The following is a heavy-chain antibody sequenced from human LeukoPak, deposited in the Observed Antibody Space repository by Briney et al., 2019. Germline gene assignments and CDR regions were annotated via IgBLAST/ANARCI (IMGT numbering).Heavy chain of an antibody. CDR2: IYHSGST. CDR3: ARHPAAFLEWLPYSNWFDP. CDR1: GGSISSGSYY. J-gene: IGHJ5*02. Sequence: PSQTLSLTCTVSGGSISSGSYYWSWIRQPAGKGLEWIGSIYHSGSTYYNPSLKSRVTISVDTSKNQFSLRLSSVTAADTAVYYCARHPAAFLEWLPYSNWFDPWGQGTLVTVSS. D-gene: IGHD3-3*02. V-gene: IGHV4-61*02.